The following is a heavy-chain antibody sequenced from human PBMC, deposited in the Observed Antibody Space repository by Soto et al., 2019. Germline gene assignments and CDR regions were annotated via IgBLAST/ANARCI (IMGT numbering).Heavy chain of an antibody. CDR1: GFTFSKFA. CDR2: ISNDGRKK. Sequence: QVQLVEFGGGAVQPGRSLRLSCAASGFTFSKFAMHWVRQAPGKGLEWVAVISNDGRKKYYADPVTGRFTISRENSNNTLSLQMNSLRLEDTAVYYCAKDISSYSGGYTYYFDYWGQGTLVTVSS. J-gene: IGHJ4*02. CDR3: AKDISSYSGGYTYYFDY. V-gene: IGHV3-30*18. D-gene: IGHD1-26*01.